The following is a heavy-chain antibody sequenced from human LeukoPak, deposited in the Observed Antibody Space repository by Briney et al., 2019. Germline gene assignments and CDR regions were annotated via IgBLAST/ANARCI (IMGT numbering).Heavy chain of an antibody. D-gene: IGHD4-23*01. CDR3: ARDGGEHDAFDI. Sequence: PSETLSLTCTVSGGSISSYYWSWIRQPPGKGLEWIGYTYYSGSTNYSPSLKSRVTISVDTSKNQFSLKLSSVTAADTAVYYCARDGGEHDAFDIWGQGTMVTVSS. CDR2: TYYSGST. CDR1: GGSISSYY. V-gene: IGHV4-59*01. J-gene: IGHJ3*02.